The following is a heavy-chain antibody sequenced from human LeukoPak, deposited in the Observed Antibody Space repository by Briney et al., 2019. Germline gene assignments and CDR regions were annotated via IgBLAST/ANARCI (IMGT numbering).Heavy chain of an antibody. D-gene: IGHD6-13*01. J-gene: IGHJ4*02. V-gene: IGHV5-51*01. CDR2: IYPGDSDT. Sequence: PGESLKISCKGSGYSFTSYWIGWVRQMPGKGLEWMGIIYPGDSDTRYSPSFQGQVTISADKSISSAYLQWSSLKASDTAMYYCAVLISSSWSHFDYWGQGTLVTVSS. CDR3: AVLISSSWSHFDY. CDR1: GYSFTSYW.